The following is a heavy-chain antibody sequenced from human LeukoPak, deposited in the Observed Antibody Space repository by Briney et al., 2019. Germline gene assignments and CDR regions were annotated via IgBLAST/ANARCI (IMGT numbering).Heavy chain of an antibody. CDR1: GGTFSSYA. D-gene: IGHD6-6*01. Sequence: ASVKVSCMAAGGTFSSYAISWVRQAPGQGLEWMGGIIPIFGTANYAQKFQGRDKLSADKSTSTAYMELSSLRSEDTAVYYCARDPGDEYSSSSDHGGQGTLVTVSS. J-gene: IGHJ5*02. CDR2: IIPIFGTA. V-gene: IGHV1-69*06. CDR3: ARDPGDEYSSSSDH.